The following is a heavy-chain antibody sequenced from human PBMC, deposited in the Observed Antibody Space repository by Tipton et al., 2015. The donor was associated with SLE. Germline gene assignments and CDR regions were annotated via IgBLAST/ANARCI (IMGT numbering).Heavy chain of an antibody. V-gene: IGHV4-4*07. CDR3: ASSYSSAYFSYFFDY. D-gene: IGHD3-22*01. CDR1: GDSLTTNY. CDR2: IYSSGST. J-gene: IGHJ4*02. Sequence: TLSLTCTVSGDSLTTNYWNWIRQPAGKGLEWIGRIYSSGSTNYNPSLKSRVTMSVDTSQNQFSLKLSSATAADTALYYCASSYSSAYFSYFFDYWGQGTLVTVSS.